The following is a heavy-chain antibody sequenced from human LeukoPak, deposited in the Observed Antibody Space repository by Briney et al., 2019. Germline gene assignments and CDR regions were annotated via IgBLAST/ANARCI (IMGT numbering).Heavy chain of an antibody. V-gene: IGHV1-2*02. CDR3: ARDLLGDIPFLDP. D-gene: IGHD3-9*01. CDR1: GYTFTSYY. J-gene: IGHJ5*02. Sequence: ASVKVSCKASGYTFTSYYMHWVRQAPGQGLEWMGWINPNSGGTNYAQKFQGRVTMTRDTSISTAYMELSRLRSDDTVVYYCARDLLGDIPFLDPWGQGTLVTVSS. CDR2: INPNSGGT.